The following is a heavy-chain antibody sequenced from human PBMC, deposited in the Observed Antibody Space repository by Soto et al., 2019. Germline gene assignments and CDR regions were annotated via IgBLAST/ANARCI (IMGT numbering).Heavy chain of an antibody. CDR1: GFTFGDYA. CDR2: IRSKAYGVTT. J-gene: IGHJ6*02. Sequence: GGSLRLSCTASGFTFGDYAMSWVRQAPGKGLEWVGFIRSKAYGVTTEYAASVKGRFTISRDDSKSIAYLQMNSLKTEDTAVYYCRAFWSASYGMDVWGQGTTITVSS. CDR3: RAFWSASYGMDV. V-gene: IGHV3-49*04. D-gene: IGHD3-3*01.